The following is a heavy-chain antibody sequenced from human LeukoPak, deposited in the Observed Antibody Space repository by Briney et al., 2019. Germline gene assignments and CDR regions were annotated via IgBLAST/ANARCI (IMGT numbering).Heavy chain of an antibody. CDR3: ASSGRKWFRTNYHYYMDV. J-gene: IGHJ6*03. Sequence: PSETLSLTCTVSGGSISSSSYYWGWIRQPPGKGLEWIGEVNQSGNTNYNPSLKSRVTISVDTSKNQFSPRLSSVTAADSAVYYCASSGRKWFRTNYHYYMDVWGNGTTVIVSS. CDR1: GGSISSSSYY. V-gene: IGHV4-39*07. CDR2: VNQSGNT. D-gene: IGHD2-15*01.